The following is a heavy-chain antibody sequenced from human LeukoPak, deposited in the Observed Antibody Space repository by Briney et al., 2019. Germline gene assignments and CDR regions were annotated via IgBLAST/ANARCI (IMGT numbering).Heavy chain of an antibody. D-gene: IGHD6-13*01. Sequence: GASVKVSCKASGYTFTSYYMHWVRQAPGQGLEWMGIINPSGGSTSYAQKFQGKVTMTRDTSTSTVYMELSSLRSDDTAVYYCARDGKISNLSAYFDIWGRGTLVTVSS. CDR1: GYTFTSYY. J-gene: IGHJ2*01. CDR2: INPSGGST. CDR3: ARDGKISNLSAYFDI. V-gene: IGHV1-46*01.